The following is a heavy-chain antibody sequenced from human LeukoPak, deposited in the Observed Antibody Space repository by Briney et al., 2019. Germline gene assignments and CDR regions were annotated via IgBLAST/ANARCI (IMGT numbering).Heavy chain of an antibody. CDR3: ARHGARTLPPFDY. D-gene: IGHD1-1*01. Sequence: GECLKNSRQGSGYSFTSYWIGWVRQMPGQGLEWVGIIYPGDSDTRYSPSFQGQVTISADKSISTAYLQWSSLKASDTAMYYCARHGARTLPPFDYWGQGTLVTVSS. J-gene: IGHJ4*02. CDR1: GYSFTSYW. V-gene: IGHV5-51*01. CDR2: IYPGDSDT.